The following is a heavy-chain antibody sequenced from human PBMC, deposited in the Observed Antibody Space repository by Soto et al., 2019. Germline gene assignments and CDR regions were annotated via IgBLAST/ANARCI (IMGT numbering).Heavy chain of an antibody. CDR2: IDPSDSYT. J-gene: IGHJ6*02. D-gene: IGHD5-12*01. CDR3: ARRLRLLGPGGMDV. CDR1: GYSFTIYW. Sequence: ESLKISCKGSGYSFTIYWISWVLQMPGKGLEWMGRIDPSDSYTNYSPSFQGHVTISADRSISTAYLQWSSLKASDTAMYYCARRLRLLGPGGMDVWGQGTTVTVSS. V-gene: IGHV5-10-1*01.